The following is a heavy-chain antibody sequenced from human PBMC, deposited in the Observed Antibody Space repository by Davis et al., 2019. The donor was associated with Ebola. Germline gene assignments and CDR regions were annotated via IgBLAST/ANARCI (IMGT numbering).Heavy chain of an antibody. CDR1: GSTFSGSA. CDR3: TRGGGSSSSDDY. CDR2: IRSKANSYAT. D-gene: IGHD6-6*01. J-gene: IGHJ4*02. V-gene: IGHV3-73*01. Sequence: GASLKISCAASGSTFSGSAMHWVRQASGKGLEWVGRIRSKANSYATAYSASVNGRFTISRDDSKNTAYLQMNSLKTEDTAVYYCTRGGGSSSSDDYWGQGTLVTVSS.